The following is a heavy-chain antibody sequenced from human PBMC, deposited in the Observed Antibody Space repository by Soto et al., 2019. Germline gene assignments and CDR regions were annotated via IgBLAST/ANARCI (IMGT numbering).Heavy chain of an antibody. D-gene: IGHD3-3*01. J-gene: IGHJ5*02. Sequence: PSETLSLTCTVSGGSISSYYWSWIRQPPGKGLEWIGYIYYSGSTNYNPSLKSRVTISVDTSKNQFSLKLSSVTAADTAVYYCARISYDFWSGYGNWFDPWGQGTLVTVSS. V-gene: IGHV4-59*01. CDR1: GGSISSYY. CDR2: IYYSGST. CDR3: ARISYDFWSGYGNWFDP.